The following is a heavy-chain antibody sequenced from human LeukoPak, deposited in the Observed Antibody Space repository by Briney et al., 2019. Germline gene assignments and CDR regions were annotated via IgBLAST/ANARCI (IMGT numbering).Heavy chain of an antibody. CDR1: GFTLSSYW. CDR3: ARDLGKIGGNSSPFDY. V-gene: IGHV3-7*01. D-gene: IGHD4-23*01. Sequence: PGGSLRLSCAASGFTLSSYWMSWVRQAPGKGLEWVANIKQDGNEKYYLDSVRGRFTISRDNAKNSLYLQMNSLRAEDTAVYYCARDLGKIGGNSSPFDYWGQGTLVTVSS. J-gene: IGHJ4*02. CDR2: IKQDGNEK.